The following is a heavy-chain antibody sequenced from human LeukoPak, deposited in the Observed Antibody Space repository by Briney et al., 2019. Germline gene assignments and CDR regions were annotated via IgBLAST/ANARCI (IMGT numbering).Heavy chain of an antibody. J-gene: IGHJ5*02. CDR3: VAEARGGIAAWFDP. CDR1: GGSISSSSYY. Sequence: SETLSLTCTVSGGSISSSSYYWGWIRQPPGKGLEWIGSIYYSGSTYYNPSPKSRVTISVDTSKNQFSLKLSSVTAADTAVYYCVAEARGGIAAWFDPWGQGTLVTVSS. D-gene: IGHD6-6*01. CDR2: IYYSGST. V-gene: IGHV4-39*01.